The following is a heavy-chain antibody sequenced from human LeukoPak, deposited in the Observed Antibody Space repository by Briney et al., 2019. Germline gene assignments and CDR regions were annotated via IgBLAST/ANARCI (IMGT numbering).Heavy chain of an antibody. CDR2: ISGSGGST. CDR1: GFTFSSYG. D-gene: IGHD3-22*01. V-gene: IGHV3-23*01. Sequence: TGGSLRLSCAASGFTFSSYGMSWVRQAPGKGLEWVSAISGSGGSTYYADSVKGRFTISRDNSKNTLYLQMNSLRAEDAAVYYCAKQYYYDSSGYSYLDYWGQGTLVTVSS. J-gene: IGHJ4*02. CDR3: AKQYYYDSSGYSYLDY.